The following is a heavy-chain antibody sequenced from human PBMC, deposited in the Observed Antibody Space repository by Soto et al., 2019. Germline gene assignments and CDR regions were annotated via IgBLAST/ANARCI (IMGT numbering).Heavy chain of an antibody. CDR3: AKKSPDYSPFDC. J-gene: IGHJ4*02. Sequence: PGGSLSLSCAASGFPFTSYVMSWVRQAPGKGLEWVSTISGSGEIKQYAESVEGRFTIARDNAKNTLYLQMNSLTAEDTAVYYCAKKSPDYSPFDCWGQGTLVTVSS. CDR1: GFPFTSYV. V-gene: IGHV3-23*01. CDR2: ISGSGEIK. D-gene: IGHD3-9*01.